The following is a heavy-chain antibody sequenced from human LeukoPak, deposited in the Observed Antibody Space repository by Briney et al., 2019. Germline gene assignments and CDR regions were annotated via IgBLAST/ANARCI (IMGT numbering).Heavy chain of an antibody. CDR1: GFTFSSYS. CDR3: ARVPYYYDSSGSLWAFDI. J-gene: IGHJ3*02. V-gene: IGHV3-21*01. Sequence: GGSLRLSCAASGFTFSSYSMNWVRQAPGKGLEWVSSISSSSSYIYYADSVKGRFTISRDNAKNSLYLQMNSLRAEDTAVYYCARVPYYYDSSGSLWAFDIWGQGTMVTVSS. CDR2: ISSSSSYI. D-gene: IGHD3-22*01.